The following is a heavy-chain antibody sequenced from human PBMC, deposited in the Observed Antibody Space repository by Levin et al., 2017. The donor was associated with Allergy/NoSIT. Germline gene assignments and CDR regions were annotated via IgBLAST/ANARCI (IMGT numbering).Heavy chain of an antibody. CDR1: GYTFTSYY. CDR2: INPSGGST. J-gene: IGHJ3*02. V-gene: IGHV1-46*01. D-gene: IGHD1-7*01. CDR3: ARGTNYDAFDI. Sequence: GESLKISCKASGYTFTSYYMHWVRQAPGQGLEWMGIINPSGGSTSYAQKFQGRVTMTRDTSTSTVYMELSSLRSEDTAVYYCARGTNYDAFDIRGQGTMVTVSS.